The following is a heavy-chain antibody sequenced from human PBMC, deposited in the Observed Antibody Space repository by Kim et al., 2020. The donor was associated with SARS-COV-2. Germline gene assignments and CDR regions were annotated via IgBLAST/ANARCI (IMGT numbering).Heavy chain of an antibody. J-gene: IGHJ5*02. CDR3: ARRTIAAAGLNWFDP. V-gene: IGHV4-39*01. D-gene: IGHD6-13*01. Sequence: YHPSLKSRVTITVDTSKNQFSLEVTSVTATDTAVYYCARRTIAAAGLNWFDPWGQGTLVTVSA.